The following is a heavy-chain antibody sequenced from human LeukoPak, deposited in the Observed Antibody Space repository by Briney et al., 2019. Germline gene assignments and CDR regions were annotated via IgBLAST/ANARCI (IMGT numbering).Heavy chain of an antibody. V-gene: IGHV4-59*08. D-gene: IGHD4-11*01. CDR1: GGSISSYY. CDR2: IYYSGST. Sequence: SSETLSLTCTVSGGSISSYYWSWIRQPPGKGLEWVGYIYYSGSTNYNPSLKSRVTISVDTSKNQFSLKLSSVTAADTAVYYCARSWATTVAVFDYWGQGTLVTVSS. CDR3: ARSWATTVAVFDY. J-gene: IGHJ4*02.